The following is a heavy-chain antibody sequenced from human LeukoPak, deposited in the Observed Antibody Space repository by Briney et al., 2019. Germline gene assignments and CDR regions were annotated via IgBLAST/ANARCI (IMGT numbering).Heavy chain of an antibody. Sequence: ASVKVSCKASGYTFTSYGISWVRQAPGQGLEWMGWISAYNGNTNYAQKLQGRVTVTTGTSTSTAYMELRSLRSDDTAVYYCALVPAAIDRWFDPWGQGTLVTVSS. CDR1: GYTFTSYG. D-gene: IGHD2-2*02. CDR2: ISAYNGNT. V-gene: IGHV1-18*01. J-gene: IGHJ5*02. CDR3: ALVPAAIDRWFDP.